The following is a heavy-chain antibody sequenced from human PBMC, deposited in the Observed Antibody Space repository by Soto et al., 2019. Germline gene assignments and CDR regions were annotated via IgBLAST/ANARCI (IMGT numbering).Heavy chain of an antibody. D-gene: IGHD3-10*01. CDR3: ARNYYGAGSYYWVDP. CDR1: GESISSYY. J-gene: IGHJ5*02. CDR2: MHYSGST. V-gene: IGHV4-59*01. Sequence: SETLSLTCTVSGESISSYYWSWIRLPPGKGLEWIGYMHYSGSTNYNPSLKSRVTMSIDTSKNQFSLKLSSVTAADTAVYYCARNYYGAGSYYWVDPWGQGTLVTVSS.